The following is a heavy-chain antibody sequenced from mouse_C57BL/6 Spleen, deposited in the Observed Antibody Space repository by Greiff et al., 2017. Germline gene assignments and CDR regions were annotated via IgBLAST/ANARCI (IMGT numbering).Heavy chain of an antibody. CDR1: GYTFTSYW. J-gene: IGHJ2*01. D-gene: IGHD2-2*01. CDR3: AREGEGYEGAYYFDY. CDR2: IDPSDSET. V-gene: IGHV1-52*01. Sequence: QVQLQQSGAELVRPGSSVKLSCKASGYTFTSYWMHWVKQRPIQGLEWIGNIDPSDSETHYNQKFKDKATLPVDKSSSPAYMQLSSLTSEVSAVYYCAREGEGYEGAYYFDYWGQGTTRTVSS.